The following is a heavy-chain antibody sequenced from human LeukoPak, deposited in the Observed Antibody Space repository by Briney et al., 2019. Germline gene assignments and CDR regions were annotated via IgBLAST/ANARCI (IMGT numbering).Heavy chain of an antibody. Sequence: ASVKVSCKASGYTFTSYGISWVRQAPGQGLEWMGWISAYNSNTNYAQKLQGRVTMTTDTSTSTAYMELRSPRSDDTAVYYCARASDLWFGELSHAEYFQHWGQGTLVTVSS. J-gene: IGHJ1*01. CDR2: ISAYNSNT. V-gene: IGHV1-18*04. CDR1: GYTFTSYG. D-gene: IGHD3-10*01. CDR3: ARASDLWFGELSHAEYFQH.